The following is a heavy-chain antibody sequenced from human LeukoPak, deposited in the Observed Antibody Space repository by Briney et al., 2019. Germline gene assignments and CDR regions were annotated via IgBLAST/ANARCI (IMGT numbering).Heavy chain of an antibody. CDR1: GFTFSSYS. CDR2: ISSSSSYI. V-gene: IGHV3-21*01. D-gene: IGHD5-24*01. J-gene: IGHJ4*02. Sequence: WGSLRLSCAASGFTFSSYSTNWVRQAPGKGLEWVSSISSSSSYIYYADSVKGRFTISRDNAKNSLYLQMNSLRAGDAAVCYCARDLGRWLQGWGQGTLVTVSS. CDR3: ARDLGRWLQG.